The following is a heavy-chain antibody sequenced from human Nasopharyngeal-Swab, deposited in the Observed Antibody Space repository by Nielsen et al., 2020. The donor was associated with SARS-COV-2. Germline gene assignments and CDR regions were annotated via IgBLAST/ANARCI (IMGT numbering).Heavy chain of an antibody. Sequence: SVKVSCKASGYTFTSYAMHWLRQAPGQTLEWMGWINAGNGNTKYSQKFQGRVTITRDTSASTAYMELSSLRSEDTAVYYCARGKQQLVGDYYYYGMDVWGQGTTVTVSS. CDR1: GYTFTSYA. CDR3: ARGKQQLVGDYYYYGMDV. CDR2: INAGNGNT. J-gene: IGHJ6*02. V-gene: IGHV1-3*01. D-gene: IGHD6-13*01.